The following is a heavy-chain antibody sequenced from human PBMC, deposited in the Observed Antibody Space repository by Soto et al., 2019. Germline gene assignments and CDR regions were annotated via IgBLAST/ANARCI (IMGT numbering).Heavy chain of an antibody. D-gene: IGHD6-13*01. CDR2: INHSGST. Sequence: KPSETLSLTCAVYGGSFSGYYWSWIRQPPGKGLEWIGEINHSGSTNYNPSLKSRVTISVDTSKNQFSLKLSSVTAADTAVYYCARRGAAAGPIYYFDYWGQGTLVTVSS. V-gene: IGHV4-34*01. CDR1: GGSFSGYY. J-gene: IGHJ4*02. CDR3: ARRGAAAGPIYYFDY.